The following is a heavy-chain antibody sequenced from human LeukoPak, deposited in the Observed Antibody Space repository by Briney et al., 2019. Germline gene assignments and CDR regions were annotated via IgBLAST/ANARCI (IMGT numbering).Heavy chain of an antibody. CDR3: ASSQPYGLGSYSFDY. J-gene: IGHJ4*02. Sequence: EASVKVSCKASGYTFTGYYMHWVRQAPGQGLEWMGWINPNSGGTNYAQKFQGRVTMTRDTSISTAYMELSRLRSDDTAVYYCASSQPYGLGSYSFDYWGQGTLVTVSS. CDR2: INPNSGGT. CDR1: GYTFTGYY. V-gene: IGHV1-2*02. D-gene: IGHD3-10*01.